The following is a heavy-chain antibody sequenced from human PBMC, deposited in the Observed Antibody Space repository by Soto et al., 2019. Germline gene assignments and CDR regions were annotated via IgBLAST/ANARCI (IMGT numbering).Heavy chain of an antibody. V-gene: IGHV1-18*04. CDR3: ARDGYYYDSSGYSTFDY. J-gene: IGHJ4*02. Sequence: QVQLVQSGAEVKKPGASVKVSCKASGYPFTSYGISWVRQAPGQGLEWMGWISAYNGNTNYAKKLQGRVTMTTDKSTSTAYMELRSLRSDDTAVYYCARDGYYYDSSGYSTFDYWGQGTLVTVSS. D-gene: IGHD3-22*01. CDR2: ISAYNGNT. CDR1: GYPFTSYG.